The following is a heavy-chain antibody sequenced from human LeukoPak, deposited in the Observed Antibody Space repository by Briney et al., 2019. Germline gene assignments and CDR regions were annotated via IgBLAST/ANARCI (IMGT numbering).Heavy chain of an antibody. CDR2: ISGSGGST. Sequence: GSLRLSCAASGFTFSSYAMSWVRQAPGKGLEWVSAISGSGGSTYYADSVKGRFTISRDNSKNTLYLQMNSLRAEDTAVYYCAKRHSSGWYRGDYFDYWGQGTLVTVSS. CDR3: AKRHSSGWYRGDYFDY. D-gene: IGHD6-19*01. J-gene: IGHJ4*02. CDR1: GFTFSSYA. V-gene: IGHV3-23*01.